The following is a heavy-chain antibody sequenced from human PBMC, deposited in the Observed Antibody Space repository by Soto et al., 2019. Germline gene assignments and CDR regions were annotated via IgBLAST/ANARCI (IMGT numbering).Heavy chain of an antibody. CDR1: GGSINSGDYY. J-gene: IGHJ4*02. CDR3: ARGFPYYVSSDSYLDY. D-gene: IGHD3-16*01. CDR2: IYYSGST. V-gene: IGHV4-30-4*01. Sequence: SETLSLTCTVSGGSINSGDYYWSWIRQPPGKGLEWIGYIYYSGSTYYNPSLKSRITVTPDTSKNQFSLHLNSVTPEDTAVYYCARGFPYYVSSDSYLDYWGQGALVTVSS.